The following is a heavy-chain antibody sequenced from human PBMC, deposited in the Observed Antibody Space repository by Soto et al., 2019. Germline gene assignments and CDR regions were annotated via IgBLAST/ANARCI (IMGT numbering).Heavy chain of an antibody. Sequence: EVQLVESGGGVVRPGGSLRLSCATSGFTFDDHGMSWVRQAPGKGLEWVSGISWNGGRIGYEDSVKGRFTISRDNAKNYLYLQMNSLRAEDTALYYCARAPPGYDYGDYVIDYWGQGPLVTVSS. D-gene: IGHD4-17*01. CDR1: GFTFDDHG. CDR2: ISWNGGRI. CDR3: ARAPPGYDYGDYVIDY. J-gene: IGHJ4*02. V-gene: IGHV3-20*04.